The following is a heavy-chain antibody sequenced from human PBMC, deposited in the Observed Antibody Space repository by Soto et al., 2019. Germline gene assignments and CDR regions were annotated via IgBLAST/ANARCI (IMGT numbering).Heavy chain of an antibody. CDR1: GFTFSSYA. CDR3: ARVGRDCSSTSCYTARGPSYYYYYYGMDV. CDR2: ISYDGSNK. J-gene: IGHJ6*02. Sequence: VQLVESGGGVVQPGRSLRLSCAASGFTFSSYAMHWVRQAPGKGLEWVAVISYDGSNKYYADSVKGRFTISRDNCKIALYLQMNSRRAEDTAVYYCARVGRDCSSTSCYTARGPSYYYYYYGMDVWGQGTTVTVSS. V-gene: IGHV3-30-3*01. D-gene: IGHD2-2*02.